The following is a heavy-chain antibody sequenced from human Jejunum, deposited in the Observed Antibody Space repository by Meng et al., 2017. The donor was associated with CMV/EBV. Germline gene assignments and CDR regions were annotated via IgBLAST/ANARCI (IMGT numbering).Heavy chain of an antibody. D-gene: IGHD3-22*01. V-gene: IGHV4-30-4*08. J-gene: IGHJ5*02. Sequence: GSISNVDYYWTWIRQPPGKGLEWIGYIHHSGTTYYNPSLKSRTTISVDKSQNQFSLKLSSVTAADTAVYYCAIYYFHSSGYSNWFDPWGQGTLVTVSS. CDR3: AIYYFHSSGYSNWFDP. CDR2: IHHSGTT. CDR1: GSISNVDYY.